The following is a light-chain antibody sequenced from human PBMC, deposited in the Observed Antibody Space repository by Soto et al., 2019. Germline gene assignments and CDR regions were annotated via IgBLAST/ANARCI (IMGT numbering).Light chain of an antibody. J-gene: IGLJ1*01. V-gene: IGLV3-21*02. CDR3: QVWDSGSDSFV. CDR2: DDR. CDR1: NFGIKS. Sequence: SYELTQPPSVSVAPGQTARITCGGNNFGIKSVHWYHQKPGQAPLLVVYDDRYRPSGIPERFSGSNSGNTATLTISRVEAGDEADYYCQVWDSGSDSFVFGSGTKVTVL.